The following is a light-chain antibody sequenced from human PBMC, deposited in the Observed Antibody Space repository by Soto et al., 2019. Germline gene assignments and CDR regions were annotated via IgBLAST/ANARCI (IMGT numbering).Light chain of an antibody. V-gene: IGLV2-14*02. CDR3: NSYRDTDTFWV. Sequence: QSVLTQPASVSGSPGQSITISCTGTTNDLGSYNLVSWYQQHPGKVPKLMIYEVSNRPSGVSDRFSGSKSGNTASLTISGLQAEDEADYYCNSYRDTDTFWVFGGGTKLTVL. CDR2: EVS. CDR1: TNDLGSYNL. J-gene: IGLJ3*02.